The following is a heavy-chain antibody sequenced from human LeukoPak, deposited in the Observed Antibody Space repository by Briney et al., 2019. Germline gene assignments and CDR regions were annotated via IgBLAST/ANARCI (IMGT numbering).Heavy chain of an antibody. CDR3: AKDRGRWLRFTDY. D-gene: IGHD5-12*01. CDR2: ISGSGGST. J-gene: IGHJ4*02. Sequence: GSLEPSFCAPGFPFNSYAMRWVRPAPGKGLEGVLAISGSGGSTYYADSVKGRFTISRDNSKNTLYLQMNSLRAEDTAVYYCAKDRGRWLRFTDYWGQGTLVTVSS. CDR1: GFPFNSYA. V-gene: IGHV3-23*01.